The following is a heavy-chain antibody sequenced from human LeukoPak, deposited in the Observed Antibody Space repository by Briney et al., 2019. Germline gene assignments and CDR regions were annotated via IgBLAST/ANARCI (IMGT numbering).Heavy chain of an antibody. CDR1: GYSISSGYH. D-gene: IGHD2-2*01. J-gene: IGHJ5*02. CDR2: IYHSGSA. V-gene: IGHV4-38-2*02. CDR3: ARDSRWLTPDCTSTSCYENYFDP. Sequence: PSETLSLTCGVSGYSISSGYHWAWIRQSPGKGLEWIGSIYHSGSAHYNPSLKSRVTISVETSKNQFSLNMYSVTAADTAVYYCARDSRWLTPDCTSTSCYENYFDPWGQGTLVTVSS.